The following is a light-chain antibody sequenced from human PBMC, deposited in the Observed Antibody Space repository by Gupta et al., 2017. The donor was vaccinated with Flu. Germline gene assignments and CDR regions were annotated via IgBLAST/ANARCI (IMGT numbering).Light chain of an antibody. CDR1: QSLSSTY. Sequence: GPLSLSPGERVTLSCRASQSLSSTYVAWYQQKPGQSPNLLIFGASNRATGTPDRFSGGGSGTDFTLTISRLEPEDFAVYYCQQYDLSPKTFGQGTKVEV. J-gene: IGKJ1*01. CDR2: GAS. V-gene: IGKV3-20*01. CDR3: QQYDLSPKT.